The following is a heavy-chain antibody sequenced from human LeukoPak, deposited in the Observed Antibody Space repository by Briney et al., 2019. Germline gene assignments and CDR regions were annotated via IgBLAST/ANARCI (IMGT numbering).Heavy chain of an antibody. D-gene: IGHD6-6*01. CDR2: INPAGSDT. Sequence: GGSLRLSCAASGFTFSSHWMHWVRQAPGKGLEWVSRINPAGSDTRYADSVKGRFTISRDNAKNTLYLQMNSLGAEDTAVYYCARDGSDHSSSSHYTFDYWGQGTLVTVSS. V-gene: IGHV3-74*01. J-gene: IGHJ4*02. CDR1: GFTFSSHW. CDR3: ARDGSDHSSSSHYTFDY.